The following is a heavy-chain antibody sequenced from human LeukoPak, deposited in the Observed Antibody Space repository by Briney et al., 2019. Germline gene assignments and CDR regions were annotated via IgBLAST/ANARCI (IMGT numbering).Heavy chain of an antibody. CDR3: ARLSTMARGVMNYGMDV. D-gene: IGHD3-10*01. Sequence: PGVTLRLSCAASGFTFSDYYMSWIRQAPGKGLEWVTYISSSGSTIYYADSVKGRFTISSDNAKNSLYLQMNSLRAEDTAVYYCARLSTMARGVMNYGMDVCGQGATVTVCS. CDR2: ISSSGSTI. J-gene: IGHJ6*02. V-gene: IGHV3-11*01. CDR1: GFTFSDYY.